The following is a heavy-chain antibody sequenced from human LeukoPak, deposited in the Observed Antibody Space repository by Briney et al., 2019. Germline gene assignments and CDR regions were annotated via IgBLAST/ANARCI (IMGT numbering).Heavy chain of an antibody. V-gene: IGHV3-7*01. CDR2: IKQDGSEE. CDR3: ARKGSGVLLWFGELILGAFDI. CDR1: GFTFSSYW. J-gene: IGHJ3*02. Sequence: GGSLRLSCAASGFTFSSYWMSWVRRAPGKGLEWVANIKQDGSEEYYVDSVKGRFTISRDNAKNSLYLQMNSLRAEDTAVYYCARKGSGVLLWFGELILGAFDIWGQGTMVTVSS. D-gene: IGHD3-10*01.